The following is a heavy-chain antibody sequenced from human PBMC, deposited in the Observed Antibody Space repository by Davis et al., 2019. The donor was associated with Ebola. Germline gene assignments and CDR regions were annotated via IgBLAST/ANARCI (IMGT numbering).Heavy chain of an antibody. Sequence: TLSLTCTVSGGSISSYYWTWIRQPPGKALEWLALIDWDDDKYYSTSLKSRLTITKDTSKNQVVLTMTNMDPVDTATYYCAHSWFGELIFDYWGQGTLVTVSS. J-gene: IGHJ4*02. D-gene: IGHD3-10*01. CDR2: IDWDDDK. CDR3: AHSWFGELIFDY. CDR1: GGSISSYY. V-gene: IGHV2-70*12.